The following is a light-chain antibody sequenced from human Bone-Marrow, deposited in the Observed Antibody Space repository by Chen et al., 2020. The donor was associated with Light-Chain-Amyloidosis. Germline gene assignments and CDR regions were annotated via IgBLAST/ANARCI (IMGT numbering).Light chain of an antibody. Sequence: DIQLTQSPSSLSASVGDKVTVTCRASRAIGNYLNWYQQKASSAPKLLIFSSSTLQSGVPSRFSGSGSGTDFTLTINSLQPEDFASYFCQQYYGPPFTFDPGTKVDIK. CDR3: QQYYGPPFT. J-gene: IGKJ3*01. V-gene: IGKV1-39*01. CDR1: RAIGNY. CDR2: SSS.